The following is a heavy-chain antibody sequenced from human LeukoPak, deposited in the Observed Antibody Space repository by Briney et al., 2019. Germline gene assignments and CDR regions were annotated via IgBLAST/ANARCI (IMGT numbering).Heavy chain of an antibody. J-gene: IGHJ4*02. Sequence: GGSLRLSCGASGFTFSRSAMNWVRQAPGKGLEWVAAISGNGVATYYADSAKGRFNISRDNTNNTLFLQMNSLRTEDTAIYYCLKDAYYLDSSTYLIPFDFWGQGTLVTVSS. CDR3: LKDAYYLDSSTYLIPFDF. CDR2: ISGNGVAT. CDR1: GFTFSRSA. D-gene: IGHD3-22*01. V-gene: IGHV3-23*01.